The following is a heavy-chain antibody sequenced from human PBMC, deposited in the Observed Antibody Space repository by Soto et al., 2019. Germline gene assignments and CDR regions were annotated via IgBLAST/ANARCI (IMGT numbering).Heavy chain of an antibody. V-gene: IGHV1-69*06. J-gene: IGHJ4*02. CDR3: EGGTLRSFDGLDY. Sequence: SVKVSCKASGGTFSSYATSWVRQAPGQGLEWMGGIIPIFGTANYAQKFQGRVTITADKSTSTAYMGLSSLRSEDTAVYYCEGGTLRSFDGLDYWWQGTLVTGPS. CDR1: GGTFSSYA. D-gene: IGHD3-9*01. CDR2: IIPIFGTA.